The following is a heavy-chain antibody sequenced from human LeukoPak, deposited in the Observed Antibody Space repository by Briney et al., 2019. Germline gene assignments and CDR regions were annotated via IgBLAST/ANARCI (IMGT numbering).Heavy chain of an antibody. Sequence: GASVKVSGKASGGTFSSYAISWVRQAPGQGLEWMGGIIPICGTANYAQKFQGRVTITADKSTSTAYMELSSLRSEDTAVYYCARAPTVTSGYNWNYVPVYYYMDVWGKGTTVTVSS. J-gene: IGHJ6*03. CDR2: IIPICGTA. D-gene: IGHD1-7*01. V-gene: IGHV1-69*06. CDR1: GGTFSSYA. CDR3: ARAPTVTSGYNWNYVPVYYYMDV.